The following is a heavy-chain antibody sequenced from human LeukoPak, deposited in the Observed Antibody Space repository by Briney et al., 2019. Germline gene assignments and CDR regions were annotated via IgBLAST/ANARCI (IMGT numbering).Heavy chain of an antibody. D-gene: IGHD6-6*01. CDR1: GYTFTSYY. V-gene: IGHV1-46*01. J-gene: IGHJ4*02. Sequence: ASVKVSCKASGYTFTSYYMHWVRQAPGQGLEWMGIINPSGGSTSYAQKFQGRVTMTRDTSTSTVYMELSSLRSEDTAVYYCARERIAARPTDTNFDYWGQGTPVTVSS. CDR3: ARERIAARPTDTNFDY. CDR2: INPSGGST.